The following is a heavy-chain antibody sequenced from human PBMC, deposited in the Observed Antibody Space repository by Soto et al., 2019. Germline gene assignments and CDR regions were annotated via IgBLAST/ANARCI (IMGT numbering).Heavy chain of an antibody. CDR1: GFTFSNYA. V-gene: IGHV3-64D*06. CDR3: VKDRLSIADDAFDI. J-gene: IGHJ3*02. Sequence: GGSLRLSCSASGFTFSNYAMHWVRQAQGKGLEYVSAISSNGGSTYYADSVKGRFTISRDNSKNTLYLQMSSLRAEDTAVYYCVKDRLSIADDAFDIWGQGTMVTVS. D-gene: IGHD6-6*01. CDR2: ISSNGGST.